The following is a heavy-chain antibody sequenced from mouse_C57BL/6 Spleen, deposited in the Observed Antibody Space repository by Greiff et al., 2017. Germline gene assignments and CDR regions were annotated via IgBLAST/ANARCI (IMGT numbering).Heavy chain of an antibody. CDR2: ISSGSSTI. Sequence: EVKLVESGGGLVKPGGSLKLSCAASGFTFSDYGMHWVRQAPEKGLEWVAYISSGSSTIYYADTVKGRFTISRDNAKNTLFLQMTSLRSEDTAMYYCAREEGLLRCWFAYWGQGTLVTVSA. V-gene: IGHV5-17*01. D-gene: IGHD1-1*01. CDR3: AREEGLLRCWFAY. J-gene: IGHJ3*01. CDR1: GFTFSDYG.